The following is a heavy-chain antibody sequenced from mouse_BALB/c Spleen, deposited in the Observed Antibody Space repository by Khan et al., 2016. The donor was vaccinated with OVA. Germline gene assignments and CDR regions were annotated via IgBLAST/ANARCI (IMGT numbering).Heavy chain of an antibody. J-gene: IGHJ3*01. CDR3: ASRLTGSFAY. D-gene: IGHD4-1*01. V-gene: IGHV5-6*01. CDR1: GFTFSSYS. Sequence: EVQLQESGGDLVKPGGSLKLSCAASGFTFSSYSMSWVRQTPDKRLEWVATISSDGDYTYFPDSVKGRFTISRDNAKNTLNLQMSSLKSEDTALYYCASRLTGSFAYWGQGTLVTVSA. CDR2: ISSDGDYT.